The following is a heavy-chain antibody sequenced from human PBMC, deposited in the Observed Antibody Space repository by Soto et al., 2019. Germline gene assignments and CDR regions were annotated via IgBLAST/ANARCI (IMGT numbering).Heavy chain of an antibody. CDR2: IIPIFGTA. Sequence: GASVKVSCKASGGTFSSYAISWVRQAPGQGLEWMGGIIPIFGTANYAQKFQGRVTITADESTSTAYMELSSLRSEDTAVYYCARGPPGRRYCYYYGMDVWGQGTTVTVS. V-gene: IGHV1-69*13. J-gene: IGHJ6*02. D-gene: IGHD3-10*01. CDR1: GGTFSSYA. CDR3: ARGPPGRRYCYYYGMDV.